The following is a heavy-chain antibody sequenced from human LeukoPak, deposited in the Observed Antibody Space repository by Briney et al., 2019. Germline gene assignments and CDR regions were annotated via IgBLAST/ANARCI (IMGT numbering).Heavy chain of an antibody. V-gene: IGHV3-33*01. D-gene: IGHD1-26*01. CDR2: IWYDGSNK. J-gene: IGHJ4*02. Sequence: GGSLRLSCAASGFTFSSYGMHWVRQAPGKGLEWVAVIWYDGSNKYYADSAKGRFTISRDNAKNTLYLQMNSLRAEDTAVYHCARDTNFDYWGQGTLVTVSS. CDR1: GFTFSSYG. CDR3: ARDTNFDY.